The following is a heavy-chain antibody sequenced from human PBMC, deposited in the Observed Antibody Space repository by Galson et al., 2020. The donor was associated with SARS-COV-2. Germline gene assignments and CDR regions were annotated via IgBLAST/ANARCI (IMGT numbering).Heavy chain of an antibody. CDR2: FDPEDGET. Sequence: SVPVSCKVSGYPLTEFSIHWERQAPGKGLESMGGFDPEDGETIYAQKFQGRVTMTEDTSTDTAYMELSSLRSEDTAVYYCATHYAYYYDSSGYYGFDYWGQGTRVSVSS. CDR3: ATHYAYYYDSSGYYGFDY. D-gene: IGHD3-22*01. CDR1: GYPLTEFS. V-gene: IGHV1-24*01. J-gene: IGHJ4*02.